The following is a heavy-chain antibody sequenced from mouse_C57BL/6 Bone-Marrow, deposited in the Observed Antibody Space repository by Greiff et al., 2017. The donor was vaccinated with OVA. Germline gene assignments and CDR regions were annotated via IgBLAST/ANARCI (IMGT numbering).Heavy chain of an antibody. V-gene: IGHV1-31*01. CDR2: IYPYNGVS. D-gene: IGHD3-3*01. CDR1: GYSFTGYY. CDR3: ARGTGFDY. Sequence: VHVKQSGPELVKPGASVKISCKASGYSFTGYYMHWVKQSHGNILDWIGYIYPYNGVSSYNQKFKGKATLTVDTSSSTAYMEHRSLTSGDSAVYYGARGTGFDYGGQGTTLTVSS. J-gene: IGHJ2*01.